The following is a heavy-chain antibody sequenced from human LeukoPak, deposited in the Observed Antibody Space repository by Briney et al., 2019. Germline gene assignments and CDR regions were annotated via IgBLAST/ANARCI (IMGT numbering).Heavy chain of an antibody. CDR1: GFTFSSYS. V-gene: IGHV3-21*01. Sequence: GGSLRLSCAASGFTFSSYSMNWVRQAPGKGLEWVSSISSSSSYIYYADSVKGRFTISRDNAKNSLYLQMDSLRVEDTAVYYCARDPPSRGTRYFDYWGQGILVTVSS. CDR3: ARDPPSRGTRYFDY. D-gene: IGHD3-16*01. J-gene: IGHJ4*02. CDR2: ISSSSSYI.